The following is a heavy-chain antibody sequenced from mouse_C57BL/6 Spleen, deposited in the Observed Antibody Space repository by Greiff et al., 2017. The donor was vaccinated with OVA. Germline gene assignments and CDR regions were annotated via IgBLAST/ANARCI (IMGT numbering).Heavy chain of an antibody. Sequence: QVQLKQPGAELVKPGASVKLSCKASGYTFTSYWMHWVKQRPGQGLEWIGMIHPNSGSTNYNEKFKSKATLTVDKSSSTAYMQLSSLTSEDAAVYYCARTGTGAMDYWGQGTSVTVSS. CDR2: IHPNSGST. D-gene: IGHD4-1*01. J-gene: IGHJ4*01. CDR3: ARTGTGAMDY. CDR1: GYTFTSYW. V-gene: IGHV1-64*01.